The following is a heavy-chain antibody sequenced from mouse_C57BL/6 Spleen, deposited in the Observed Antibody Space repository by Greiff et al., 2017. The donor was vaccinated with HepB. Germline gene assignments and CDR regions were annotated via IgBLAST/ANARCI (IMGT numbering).Heavy chain of an antibody. CDR3: ARRPYYYGSLYYFDY. D-gene: IGHD1-1*01. Sequence: QVQLKQPGAELVKPGASVKMSCKASGYTFTSYWITWVKQRPGQGLEWIGDIYPGSGSTNYNEKFKSKATLTVDTSSSTAYMQLSSLTSEDSAVYYCARRPYYYGSLYYFDYWGQGTTLTVSS. V-gene: IGHV1-55*01. CDR2: IYPGSGST. J-gene: IGHJ2*01. CDR1: GYTFTSYW.